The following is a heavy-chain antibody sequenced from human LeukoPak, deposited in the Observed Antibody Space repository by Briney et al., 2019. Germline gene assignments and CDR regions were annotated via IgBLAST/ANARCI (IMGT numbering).Heavy chain of an antibody. J-gene: IGHJ3*02. CDR3: ARQPNYYDSSGRYDALDI. CDR1: GFTFSSYS. V-gene: IGHV3-21*01. D-gene: IGHD3-22*01. CDR2: ISSSSSYI. Sequence: GGSLRLSCAASGFTFSSYSMNWVRQAPGKGLEWVSSISSSSSYIYYADSVKGRFTISRDNAKNSLYLQMNSLRAEDTAVYYCARQPNYYDSSGRYDALDIWGQGTMVTVSS.